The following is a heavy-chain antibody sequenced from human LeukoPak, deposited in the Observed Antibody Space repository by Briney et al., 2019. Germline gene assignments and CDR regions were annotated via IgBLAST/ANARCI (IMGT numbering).Heavy chain of an antibody. Sequence: SETLSLTCTVSGGSISSYYWSWIRQPPGKGLEWVGYIYYTGTTNYNPSLKSRVTISVDTSKNQFSLKLSSVTAADTAVYYCARGGWRLDYWGQGTLVTVSS. CDR3: ARGGWRLDY. J-gene: IGHJ4*02. CDR2: IYYTGTT. V-gene: IGHV4-59*01. D-gene: IGHD2-15*01. CDR1: GGSISSYY.